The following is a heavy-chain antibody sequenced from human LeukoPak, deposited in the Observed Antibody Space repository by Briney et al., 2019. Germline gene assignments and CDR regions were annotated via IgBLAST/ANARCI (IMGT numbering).Heavy chain of an antibody. Sequence: ASVKVSCKASGYTFTGYYMHWVRQAPGQGLEWMGWINPNSGNTGYAQKFQGRVTMTRNTSISTAYMELSSLRSEDTAVYYCARGGTARFDPWGQGTLVTVSS. V-gene: IGHV1-8*02. CDR2: INPNSGNT. J-gene: IGHJ5*02. CDR3: ARGGTARFDP. D-gene: IGHD1-14*01. CDR1: GYTFTGYY.